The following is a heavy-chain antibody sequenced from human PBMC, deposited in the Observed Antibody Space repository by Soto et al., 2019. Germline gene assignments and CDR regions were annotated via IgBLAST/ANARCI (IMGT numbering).Heavy chain of an antibody. CDR2: ISTHNGNT. CDR3: AREGILGLFAAYDF. J-gene: IGHJ3*01. V-gene: IGHV1-18*04. Sequence: ASVKVSCKASVFTSSGISWVRQAPGKRLEWMGWISTHNGNTIYAQKFQGRVIMTMDTSTSTVYMELRSLRPDDTAVYLCAREGILGLFAAYDFWGQGTMVTVSS. D-gene: IGHD3-3*01. CDR1: VFTSSG.